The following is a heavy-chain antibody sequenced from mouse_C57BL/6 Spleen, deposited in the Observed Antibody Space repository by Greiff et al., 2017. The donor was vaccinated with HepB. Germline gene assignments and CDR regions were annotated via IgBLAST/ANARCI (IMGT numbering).Heavy chain of an antibody. CDR3: ASDWDYPLYYYALGY. CDR2: ISGGGGNT. Sequence: EVKVVESGGGLVKPGGSLKLSCAASGFTFSSYTMSWVRQTPAKRLEWVATISGGGGNTYYPDSVKGRFTISRDNAKNTLYLLLSSLRSEDTALYYCASDWDYPLYYYALGYWGQGPPVPVAS. V-gene: IGHV5-9*01. D-gene: IGHD5-5*01. CDR1: GFTFSSYT. J-gene: IGHJ4*01.